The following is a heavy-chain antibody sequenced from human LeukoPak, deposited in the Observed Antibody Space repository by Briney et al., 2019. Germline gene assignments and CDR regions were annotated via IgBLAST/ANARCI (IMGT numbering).Heavy chain of an antibody. CDR3: AKELVAGTPDGWFDP. V-gene: IGHV3-23*01. CDR2: VSGSGGST. D-gene: IGHD6-19*01. J-gene: IGHJ5*02. Sequence: TGGSLRLSCEASGFTFSAYAMTWVRQAPGQGLEWVSAVSGSGGSTYYADSVKGRFTISRDSSKNTLYLQMNSLRAEDTAVYYCAKELVAGTPDGWFDPWGQGTLVTVSS. CDR1: GFTFSAYA.